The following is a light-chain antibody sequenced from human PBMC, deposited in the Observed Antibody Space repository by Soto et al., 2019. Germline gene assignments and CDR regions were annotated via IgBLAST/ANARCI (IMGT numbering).Light chain of an antibody. J-gene: IGLJ2*01. V-gene: IGLV1-47*02. Sequence: QAVVTQPPSTSGTPGQRVTISCSGSSSNIGNNFVFWYQHLPGTAPKLLIYSHNQRPSGDPDRFSGSTSGTSASLAISGLRSEDEADYYCAAWDDSLSGVVFGGGTKLTVL. CDR1: SSNIGNNF. CDR2: SHN. CDR3: AAWDDSLSGVV.